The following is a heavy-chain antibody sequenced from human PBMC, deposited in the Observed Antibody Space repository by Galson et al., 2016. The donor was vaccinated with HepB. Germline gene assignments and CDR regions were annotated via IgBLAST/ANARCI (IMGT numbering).Heavy chain of an antibody. CDR3: ARDYGIYYYGMDV. CDR2: IQNSGRA. CDR1: GDSTSSSSYY. D-gene: IGHD3-16*01. V-gene: IGHV4-61*01. J-gene: IGHJ6*02. Sequence: SETLSLTCTVSGDSTSSSSYYWGWLRQPPGKGLEWIGSIQNSGRANYNPSLKSRLTISVDTSKNQFSLKLSSVTAADTAVYYCARDYGIYYYGMDVWGQGSTVTVSS.